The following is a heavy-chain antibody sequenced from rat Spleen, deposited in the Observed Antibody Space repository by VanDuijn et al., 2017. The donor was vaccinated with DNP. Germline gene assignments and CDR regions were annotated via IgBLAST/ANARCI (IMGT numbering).Heavy chain of an antibody. V-gene: IGHV5-58*01. CDR2: INTDGGNT. CDR1: GFSLTSYG. Sequence: VQMKETGPGLVQTTQTLSVTCTVSGFSLTSYGVHWVRQAPGKGLEWVASINTDGGNTYHPESVKGRFTISRDNAENTVHLQMNSLRSEDSATYYCASWAPIAPISAANYWGQGVMVTVSS. D-gene: IGHD1-2*01. J-gene: IGHJ2*01. CDR3: ASWAPIAPISAANY.